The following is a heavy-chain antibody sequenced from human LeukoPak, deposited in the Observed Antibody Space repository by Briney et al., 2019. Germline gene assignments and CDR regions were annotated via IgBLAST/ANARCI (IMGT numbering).Heavy chain of an antibody. CDR1: GFTFRSYS. Sequence: GSLRLSCATSGFTFRSYSMNWVRQAPGKGLGWVSSINSSCCYIYYADSVKGRFTISRDNAKNSLYLQMNSLRAEDTAVYYCARGAGGYCSSTSCYKDGFDYWGQGTLVTVSS. D-gene: IGHD2-2*02. V-gene: IGHV3-21*01. CDR2: INSSCCYI. CDR3: ARGAGGYCSSTSCYKDGFDY. J-gene: IGHJ4*02.